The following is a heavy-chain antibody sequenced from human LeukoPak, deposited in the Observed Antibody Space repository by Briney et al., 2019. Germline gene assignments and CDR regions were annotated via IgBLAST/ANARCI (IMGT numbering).Heavy chain of an antibody. J-gene: IGHJ4*02. CDR2: ISSSGSTI. V-gene: IGHV3-11*04. CDR3: ARDRTVTDYFDY. D-gene: IGHD4-17*01. Sequence: GGSLRLSCAASGFTFSDYYMSWIRQAPGKGLEWVSYISSSGSTIYYADSVKGRFTISRDNSKNTLYLQMNSLRAEDTAVYYCARDRTVTDYFDYWGQGTLVTVSS. CDR1: GFTFSDYY.